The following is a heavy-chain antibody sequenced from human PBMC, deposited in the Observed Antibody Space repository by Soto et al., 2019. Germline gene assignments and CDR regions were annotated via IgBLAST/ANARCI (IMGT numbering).Heavy chain of an antibody. V-gene: IGHV4-59*01. Sequence: SETLSLTCTVSGGSIGSYHWSWVRQPPGKGLEWIASVYYTGTTNYNPSLGSRVTISIDAPENQISLKLTSVTAADTAFYYCARDTVLTGMFDFWGQGTMVTVYS. CDR3: ARDTVLTGMFDF. CDR2: VYYTGTT. CDR1: GGSIGSYH. J-gene: IGHJ4*02. D-gene: IGHD4-17*01.